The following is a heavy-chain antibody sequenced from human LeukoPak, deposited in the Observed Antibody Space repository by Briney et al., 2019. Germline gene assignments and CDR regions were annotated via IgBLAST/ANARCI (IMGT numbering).Heavy chain of an antibody. CDR1: GYSFTGHY. CDR3: ARDCSGGSCLYAFDI. J-gene: IGHJ3*02. D-gene: IGHD2-15*01. CDR2: INPNSGGT. Sequence: GASVKVSCKASGYSFTGHYIHWVRQAPGQGLEWMGWINPNSGGTNYAQKFQGRVTMTRDTSISTAYMELSRLRSDDTAVYYCARDCSGGSCLYAFDIWGQGTMVTVSS. V-gene: IGHV1-2*02.